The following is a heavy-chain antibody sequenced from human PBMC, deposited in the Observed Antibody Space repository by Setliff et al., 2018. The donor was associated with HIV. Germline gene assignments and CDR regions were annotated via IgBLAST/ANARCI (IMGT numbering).Heavy chain of an antibody. Sequence: PGGSLRLSCAASGFTFSSYAMSWVRQAPGKGLEWVSTISGSGDTTYYADSVKGRFTISRDNSKNTLYLHMNSLRAEDTAVHYCAKVPLVLVAAPDNYFDYWGQGTLVTVSS. J-gene: IGHJ4*02. CDR2: ISGSGDTT. V-gene: IGHV3-23*01. CDR3: AKVPLVLVAAPDNYFDY. CDR1: GFTFSSYA. D-gene: IGHD2-15*01.